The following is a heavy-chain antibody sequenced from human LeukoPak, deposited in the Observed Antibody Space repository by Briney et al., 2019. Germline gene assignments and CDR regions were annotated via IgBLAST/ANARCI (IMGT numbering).Heavy chain of an antibody. CDR1: GYTFTSYG. Sequence: GASVKVSCKASGYTFTSYGIIWVRQAPGQGLEWMGWISAYNGNTNYAQKLQGRVTRTTDTSTGTAYMELRSLRSDDTAVYYCARFLANWFDPWGQGTLVTVSS. J-gene: IGHJ5*02. CDR3: ARFLANWFDP. CDR2: ISAYNGNT. V-gene: IGHV1-18*01.